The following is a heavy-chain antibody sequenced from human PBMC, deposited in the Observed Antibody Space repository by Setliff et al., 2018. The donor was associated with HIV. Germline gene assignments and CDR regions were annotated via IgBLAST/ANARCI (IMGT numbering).Heavy chain of an antibody. V-gene: IGHV4-61*09. CDR1: GGSTSSGSNY. CDR3: ARILLYDSSAYFVNAFDI. J-gene: IGHJ3*02. D-gene: IGHD3-22*01. CDR2: IYTSGST. Sequence: PSETPSLTCTVSGGSTSSGSNYWSWIRQPAGKGLEWIGHIYTSGSTNYNPSLKSRVTISVDTSKNQFYLKLSSVTAADTAVYYCARILLYDSSAYFVNAFDIWGQGTVVTVS.